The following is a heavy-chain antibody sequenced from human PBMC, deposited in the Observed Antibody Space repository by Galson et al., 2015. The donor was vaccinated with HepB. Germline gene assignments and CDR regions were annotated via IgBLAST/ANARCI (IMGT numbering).Heavy chain of an antibody. Sequence: SLRLSCAASGFTFSSYGMHWVRQAPGKGLEWVALIWYDGSNTYYADSVKGRFTISRDNSKNTLYLQMNSLRAEDTAVYYCARVEGLGIAAVRLDYWGQGTLVTVSS. CDR1: GFTFSSYG. V-gene: IGHV3-33*01. D-gene: IGHD6-13*01. CDR2: IWYDGSNT. CDR3: ARVEGLGIAAVRLDY. J-gene: IGHJ4*02.